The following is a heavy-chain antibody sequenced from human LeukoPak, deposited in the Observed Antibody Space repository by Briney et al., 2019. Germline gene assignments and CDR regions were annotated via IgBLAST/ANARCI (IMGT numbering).Heavy chain of an antibody. J-gene: IGHJ4*02. CDR3: ARVGGPTDY. CDR1: GGSISSGGYY. V-gene: IGHV4-31*03. Sequence: SQTLSLTCTVSGGSISSGGYYWSWIRQHPGKGLEWIGYIYYSGSTYNPSLKSRVTISVDTSKNQFSLKLSSVTAADTAVYYCARVGGPTDYWGQGTLVTVSS. CDR2: IYYSGST. D-gene: IGHD4-23*01.